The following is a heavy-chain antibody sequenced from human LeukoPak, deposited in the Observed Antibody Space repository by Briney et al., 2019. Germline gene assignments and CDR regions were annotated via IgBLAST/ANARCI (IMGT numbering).Heavy chain of an antibody. CDR3: ARQMTTVVISNAFDI. Sequence: PSETLSLTCTFSGGSMSRYYWSWIRQPPGKGLEWIGYIYYSGSTNYNPSLKSRVTISVDTSKNQFSLKLSSVTAADTAVYYCARQMTTVVISNAFDIWGQGTMVTVSS. V-gene: IGHV4-59*08. CDR2: IYYSGST. D-gene: IGHD4-23*01. CDR1: GGSMSRYY. J-gene: IGHJ3*02.